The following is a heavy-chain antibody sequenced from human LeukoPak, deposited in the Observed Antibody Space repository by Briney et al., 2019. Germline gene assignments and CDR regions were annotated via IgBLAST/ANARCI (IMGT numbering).Heavy chain of an antibody. J-gene: IGHJ4*02. Sequence: ASVKVSCKASGYTFTSYGISWVRQAPGQGVEWMGWISANNGDTNYAQKFQGRVTVTTETSTTTAYMELRTLRSDDTAVYYCARDRDRSGSQSYWGQGTLVTVSS. D-gene: IGHD1-26*01. V-gene: IGHV1-18*01. CDR3: ARDRDRSGSQSY. CDR1: GYTFTSYG. CDR2: ISANNGDT.